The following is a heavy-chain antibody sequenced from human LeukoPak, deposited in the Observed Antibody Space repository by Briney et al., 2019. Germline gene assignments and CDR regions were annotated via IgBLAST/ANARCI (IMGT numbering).Heavy chain of an antibody. J-gene: IGHJ4*02. Sequence: GGSLRLSCAASGFTFSSYSMNWVRQAPGKGLEWVSSISSSSSYIYYADSVKGRFTISRDNAKNSLYLQMNSLRAEDTAVYYCARVDGDYVGGYYFDYWGQGTLVTVSS. CDR3: ARVDGDYVGGYYFDY. CDR2: ISSSSSYI. CDR1: GFTFSSYS. D-gene: IGHD4-17*01. V-gene: IGHV3-21*01.